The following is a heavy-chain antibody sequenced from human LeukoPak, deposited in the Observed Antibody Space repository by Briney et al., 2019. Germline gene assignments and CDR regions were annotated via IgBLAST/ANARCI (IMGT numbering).Heavy chain of an antibody. CDR2: ITGRGDTS. CDR3: AKGTHPYCSSTSCPDAFDI. CDR1: GFTLSNHA. V-gene: IGHV3-23*01. Sequence: GRSLRLSCALSGFTLSNHAMSWVRQAPGKGLEWVSGITGRGDTSHYADSAKGRFTISRDNSKNTLYLQMSSLRAEDTAVYYCAKGTHPYCSSTSCPDAFDIWGQGTMVTVSS. D-gene: IGHD2-2*01. J-gene: IGHJ3*02.